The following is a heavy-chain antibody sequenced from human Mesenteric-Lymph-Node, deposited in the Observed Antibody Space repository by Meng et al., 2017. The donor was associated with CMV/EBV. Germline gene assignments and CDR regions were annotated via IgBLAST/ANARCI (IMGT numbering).Heavy chain of an antibody. D-gene: IGHD1-1*01. CDR3: ARQEKTGNPGAFDI. Sequence: GESLKISCKGVGYSFSTSWIGWVRQMPGKGLEWMGVIYPGDSDTRYGPSFQGQVTISADKSVKTAFLQWSSLKPSDTAMYYCARQEKTGNPGAFDIWGLGTVVTVSS. V-gene: IGHV5-51*01. CDR2: IYPGDSDT. J-gene: IGHJ3*02. CDR1: GYSFSTSW.